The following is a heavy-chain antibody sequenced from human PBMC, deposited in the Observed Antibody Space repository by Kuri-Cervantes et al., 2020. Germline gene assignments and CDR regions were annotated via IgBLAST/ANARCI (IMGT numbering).Heavy chain of an antibody. CDR1: GFTFSSYD. CDR3: AKDQVRQQLDSYGMDV. J-gene: IGHJ6*02. D-gene: IGHD6-13*01. V-gene: IGHV3-13*01. CDR2: IGTAGDT. Sequence: GGSLRLSCAASGFTFSSYDMHWVRQATGKGLEWVSAIGTAGDTYYPGSVKGRFTISRDNSKNTLYLQTNSLRAEDTAVYYCAKDQVRQQLDSYGMDVWGQGTTVTVSS.